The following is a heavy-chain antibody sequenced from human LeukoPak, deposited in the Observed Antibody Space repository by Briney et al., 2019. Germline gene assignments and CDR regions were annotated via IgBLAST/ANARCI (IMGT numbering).Heavy chain of an antibody. CDR1: GGSISSGSYY. V-gene: IGHV4-61*02. CDR3: ARSALGVVIIPFDY. Sequence: SETLSLTCTVSGGSISSGSYYWSWIRQPAGKGLEWIGRIYTSGSTNYNPSLKSRVTISVDTSKNQFSLKLSSVTAADTAVYYCARSALGVVIIPFDYWGQGTLVTVSS. J-gene: IGHJ4*02. CDR2: IYTSGST. D-gene: IGHD3-3*01.